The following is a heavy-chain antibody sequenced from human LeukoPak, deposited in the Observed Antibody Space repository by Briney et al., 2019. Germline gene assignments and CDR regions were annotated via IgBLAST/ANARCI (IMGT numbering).Heavy chain of an antibody. Sequence: GGSLRLSCAASGFTFSDYYMSWIRQAPGKGLERVSYISSSGSTIYYADSVKGRFTISRDNAKNSLYLQMNSLRAEDTAVYYCARVAYSSSLYYYYYMDVWGKGTTVTVSS. CDR3: ARVAYSSSLYYYYYMDV. V-gene: IGHV3-11*04. CDR1: GFTFSDYY. J-gene: IGHJ6*03. D-gene: IGHD6-6*01. CDR2: ISSSGSTI.